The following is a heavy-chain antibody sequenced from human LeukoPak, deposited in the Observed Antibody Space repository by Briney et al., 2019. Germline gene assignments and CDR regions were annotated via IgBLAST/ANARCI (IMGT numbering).Heavy chain of an antibody. Sequence: VALVKVSCKASGYTFTSYGISWVRQAPGQGLEWMGWISAYNGNTNYAQKLQGRVTMTTDTSTSTAYMELRSLRSDDTAVYYCARTLTIDYVPDYWGQGTLVTVSS. CDR1: GYTFTSYG. J-gene: IGHJ4*02. CDR2: ISAYNGNT. D-gene: IGHD4-17*01. V-gene: IGHV1-18*01. CDR3: ARTLTIDYVPDY.